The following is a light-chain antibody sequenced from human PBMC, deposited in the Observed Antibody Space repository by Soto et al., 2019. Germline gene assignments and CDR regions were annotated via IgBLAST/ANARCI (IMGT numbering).Light chain of an antibody. CDR1: QSVLYSSNNKNY. J-gene: IGKJ1*01. Sequence: DIVMTQSPDSLAVSLGERATINCKSSQSVLYSSNNKNYLAWYQQKPGQPPKLLIYWASTRESGVPDRFSGSGYGTDCTRTISRLRAEDVAVYYCQQYYTTLTWTFGQGTKVEIK. V-gene: IGKV4-1*01. CDR2: WAS. CDR3: QQYYTTLTWT.